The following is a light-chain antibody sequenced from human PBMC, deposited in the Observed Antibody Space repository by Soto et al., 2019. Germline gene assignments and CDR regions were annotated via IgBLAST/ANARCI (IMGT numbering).Light chain of an antibody. J-gene: IGKJ1*01. Sequence: DFQMTQSPSTLSASEGDRVTITCRASQSINNWLAWYQQQSGKAPRLLIYKASNLESGVPSRFSGTGSGTEFTLTISILQPDDFATYYCQQYYGPWTFGQGTKVENK. CDR2: KAS. CDR3: QQYYGPWT. CDR1: QSINNW. V-gene: IGKV1-5*03.